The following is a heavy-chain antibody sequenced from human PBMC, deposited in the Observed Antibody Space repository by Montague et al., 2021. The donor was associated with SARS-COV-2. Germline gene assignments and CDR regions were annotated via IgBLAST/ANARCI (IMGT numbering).Heavy chain of an antibody. Sequence: SETLSLTCSVSGDSISSYYYNWSRQPPGKGLEWIGYAYYVPSTNSANTTSNPSLKRRVTISLDTSENQFSLKLSSVTAADTAVYYCVRTWRFGQSYGLDIWGQGTMVTVSS. D-gene: IGHD3-16*01. V-gene: IGHV4-59*01. J-gene: IGHJ3*02. CDR1: GDSISSYY. CDR3: VRTWRFGQSYGLDI. CDR2: AYYVPSTNSANT.